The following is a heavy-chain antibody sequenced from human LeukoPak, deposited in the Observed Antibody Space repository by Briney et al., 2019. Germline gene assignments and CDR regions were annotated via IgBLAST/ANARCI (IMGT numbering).Heavy chain of an antibody. V-gene: IGHV3-30*02. CDR1: GFTFSSYG. J-gene: IGHJ6*03. D-gene: IGHD1-1*01. CDR3: AKDSQLELRNYYYHYMDV. Sequence: GGSLRLSCAASGFTFSSYGMHWVRQAPGKGLEWVAFIRYDGSNKYYADSVKGRFTISRDNSKNTLYLQMNSLRAEDTAVYYCAKDSQLELRNYYYHYMDVWGKGTTVTVSS. CDR2: IRYDGSNK.